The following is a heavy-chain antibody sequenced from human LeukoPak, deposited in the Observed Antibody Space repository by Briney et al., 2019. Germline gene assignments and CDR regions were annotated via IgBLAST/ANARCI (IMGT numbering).Heavy chain of an antibody. CDR1: GFTFSSYA. J-gene: IGHJ4*02. D-gene: IGHD3-3*01. CDR2: ISGSGGST. V-gene: IGHV3-23*01. Sequence: GGSLRLSCAASGFTFSSYAMSWVRQAPGKGLEWVSAISGSGGSTYYADSVKGRFTISRDNSKNTLYLQMNSLRAEDMAVYYCAKGGGSGFWSGYSFDYWGQGTLVTVSS. CDR3: AKGGGSGFWSGYSFDY.